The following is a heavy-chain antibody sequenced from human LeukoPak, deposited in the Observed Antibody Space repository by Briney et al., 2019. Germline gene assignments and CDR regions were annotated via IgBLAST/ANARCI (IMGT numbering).Heavy chain of an antibody. Sequence: GRSLRLSCAASGFTCSSYAMHWVRQAPGKGLEWVAVISYDGSNKYYADSVKGRFTISRDNSKNTLYLQMNSLRAEDTAVYYCARDGYSGSYFDYWGQGTLVTVSS. V-gene: IGHV3-30-3*01. CDR2: ISYDGSNK. D-gene: IGHD5-12*01. CDR3: ARDGYSGSYFDY. CDR1: GFTCSSYA. J-gene: IGHJ4*02.